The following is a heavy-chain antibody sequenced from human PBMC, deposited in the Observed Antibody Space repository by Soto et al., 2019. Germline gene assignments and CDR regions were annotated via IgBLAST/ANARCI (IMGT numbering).Heavy chain of an antibody. J-gene: IGHJ6*02. V-gene: IGHV3-23*01. CDR3: AKDTGGMDV. CDR1: GFTFSIYA. CDR2: ISGSGGST. Sequence: GESLKISCSASGFTFSIYAMSLVRQAPGKGLEWVSVISGSGGSTYYADSVKGRFTISRDNPKNTLYLQMNSLRAEDTAVYYCAKDTGGMDVWGQGTTVTVSS.